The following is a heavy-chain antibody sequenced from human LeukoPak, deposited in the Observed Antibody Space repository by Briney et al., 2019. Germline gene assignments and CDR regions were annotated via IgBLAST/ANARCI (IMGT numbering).Heavy chain of an antibody. Sequence: SETLSLTCTVSGGSISSGGYFWSWIRQHPGKGLEWIGYIYYSGSTYYNPSLKSRVSISVDTSKNQFSLKLSSVTAADTAVYYCVRELSGFHIWGQGTMVTVSS. CDR3: VRELSGFHI. J-gene: IGHJ3*02. CDR2: IYYSGST. V-gene: IGHV4-31*03. D-gene: IGHD5-12*01. CDR1: GGSISSGGYF.